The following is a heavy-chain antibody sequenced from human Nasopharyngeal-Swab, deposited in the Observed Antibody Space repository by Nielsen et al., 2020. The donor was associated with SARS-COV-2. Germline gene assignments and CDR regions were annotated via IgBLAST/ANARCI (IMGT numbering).Heavy chain of an antibody. CDR2: LSGSGHRT. J-gene: IGHJ4*02. V-gene: IGHV3-23*01. CDR1: GFTFSSYA. Sequence: GESLKISCAASGFTFSSYAMTWVRQVPGKGLEWVSSLSGSGHRTYYADSVKGRFTISRDNSKNTVDLQMKSLRAEDTAVYFCAKVSGGYTYGWYFDYWGQGTLVTVSS. CDR3: AKVSGGYTYGWYFDY. D-gene: IGHD5-18*01.